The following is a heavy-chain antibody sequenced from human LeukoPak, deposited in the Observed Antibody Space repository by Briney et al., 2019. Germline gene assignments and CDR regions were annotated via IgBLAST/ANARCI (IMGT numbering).Heavy chain of an antibody. CDR2: IWYDASNK. V-gene: IGHV3-33*01. D-gene: IGHD3-16*01. Sequence: PGGSLRLSCAASGFTFSSFGMHWVRQAPGKELEWVAVIWYDASNKYYADSVKGRFTISRDNAKDTLYLEMNSLRVEDTAVYYCARDYGWGTAGDYWGQGTLVTVSS. J-gene: IGHJ4*02. CDR3: ARDYGWGTAGDY. CDR1: GFTFSSFG.